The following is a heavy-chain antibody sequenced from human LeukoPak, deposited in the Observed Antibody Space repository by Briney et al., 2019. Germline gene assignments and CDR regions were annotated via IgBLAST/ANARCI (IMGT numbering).Heavy chain of an antibody. D-gene: IGHD2-2*01. CDR3: ARSGSSTSCPRDY. CDR1: GYTFSNYY. V-gene: IGHV1-46*01. Sequence: GASVKVSCKASGYTFSNYYMHWVRQAPGQGLEWVGIINPSGTNTSYAQRFQGRVTMTRDTSTSTVYMQLSSPRSEDTAVYYCARSGSSTSCPRDYWGQGTLVTVAS. J-gene: IGHJ4*02. CDR2: INPSGTNT.